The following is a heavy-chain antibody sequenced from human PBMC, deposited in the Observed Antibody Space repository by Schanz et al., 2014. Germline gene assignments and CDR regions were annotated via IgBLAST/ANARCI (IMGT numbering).Heavy chain of an antibody. Sequence: QVQLVESGGGVVQPGRSLRLSCAASGFTFSSYALHWVRQAPGKGLEWVSSFNDGGVNKYYADSVKGRFTISRDNSKNLLYLQMSSLRADDTAVYYCARPPHDSSGYYPFDYWGQGTLVTVSS. J-gene: IGHJ4*02. D-gene: IGHD3-22*01. V-gene: IGHV3-33*08. CDR1: GFTFSSYA. CDR2: FNDGGVNK. CDR3: ARPPHDSSGYYPFDY.